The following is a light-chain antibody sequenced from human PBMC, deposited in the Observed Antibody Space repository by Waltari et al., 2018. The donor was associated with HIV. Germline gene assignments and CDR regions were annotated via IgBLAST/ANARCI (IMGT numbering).Light chain of an antibody. CDR2: EVT. V-gene: IGLV2-14*01. J-gene: IGLJ2*01. Sequence: QSALTQPASVSGSPGPSITIPCDLNDYEYVSCYQRHPGKAPKGIIYEVTNRPSGLSNRVSGSKSGNTATLTTSVLQPEDEADYFCTSYISSSTPVFGRGTKVTVL. CDR1: DLNDYEY. CDR3: TSYISSSTPV.